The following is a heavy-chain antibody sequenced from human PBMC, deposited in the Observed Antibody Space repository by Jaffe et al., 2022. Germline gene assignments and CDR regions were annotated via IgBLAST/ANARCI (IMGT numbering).Heavy chain of an antibody. CDR2: INPNSGVT. D-gene: IGHD4-17*01. Sequence: QVQLVQSGAEMKKPGASMKVSCKASGYTFTDYYMHWVRQAPGQGLEWMGRINPNSGVTVYAQKFQGRVTLTRDTSISTAYMELSSLRSDDTAVYFCARGLYSTVTTVGDYWGQGTLVTVSS. V-gene: IGHV1-2*06. CDR3: ARGLYSTVTTVGDY. CDR1: GYTFTDYY. J-gene: IGHJ4*02.